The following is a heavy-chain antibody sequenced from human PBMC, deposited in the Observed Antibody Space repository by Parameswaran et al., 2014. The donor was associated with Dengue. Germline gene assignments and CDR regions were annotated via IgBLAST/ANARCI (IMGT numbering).Heavy chain of an antibody. CDR2: SRNKANSYTT. D-gene: IGHD1-26*01. J-gene: IGHJ3*01. V-gene: IGHV3-72*01. CDR3: CRANVGLRAAFDV. Sequence: VRQAPGKGLEWVGRSRNKANSYTTEYAASVKGRFIILRDDSKHSLYLQMNSLKVEDTAVYYCCRANVGLRAAFDVWAQGTMVTVSS.